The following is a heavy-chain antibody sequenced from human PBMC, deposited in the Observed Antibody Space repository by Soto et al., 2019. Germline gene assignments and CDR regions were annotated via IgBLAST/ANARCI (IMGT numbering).Heavy chain of an antibody. CDR1: GFTFSSYA. Sequence: QVQLVESGGGVVQPGRSLRLSCAASGFTFSSYAMHWVRQAPGKGLEWVAVISYDGSNKYYADSVKGRFTISRDNSKNTLYLQMNSLRAEDTAVYYCARDLRVIAAAGFQFRYWGQGTLVTVSS. V-gene: IGHV3-30-3*01. J-gene: IGHJ4*02. CDR3: ARDLRVIAAAGFQFRY. CDR2: ISYDGSNK. D-gene: IGHD6-13*01.